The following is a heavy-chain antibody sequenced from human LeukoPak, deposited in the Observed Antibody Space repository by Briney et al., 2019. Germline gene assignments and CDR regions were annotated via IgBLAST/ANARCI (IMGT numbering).Heavy chain of an antibody. V-gene: IGHV4-38-2*02. Sequence: SETLSLTCTVSGYSISSGYYWGWIRQPPGKGLEWIGSIYHSGSTYYNPSLKSRVTISVDTSKNQFSLKLSSVTAADTAVYYCASRGYSYGTNWFDPWGQGTLVTVSS. CDR1: GYSISSGYY. J-gene: IGHJ5*02. D-gene: IGHD5-18*01. CDR2: IYHSGST. CDR3: ASRGYSYGTNWFDP.